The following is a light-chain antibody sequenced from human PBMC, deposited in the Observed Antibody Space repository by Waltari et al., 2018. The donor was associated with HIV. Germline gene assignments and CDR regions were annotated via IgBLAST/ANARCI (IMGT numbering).Light chain of an antibody. V-gene: IGLV1-47*01. Sequence: QSVLTQTPSASGTPGQRVTISCSGSTSAIGNNYVYWFQQFPGTPPKVRIYKNDQRPSGVSDRVSASKSGTSASLAISGLRTEDESDFYCAAWDDIRSGWIFGGGTKLTVL. CDR1: TSAIGNNY. CDR3: AAWDDIRSGWI. J-gene: IGLJ2*01. CDR2: KND.